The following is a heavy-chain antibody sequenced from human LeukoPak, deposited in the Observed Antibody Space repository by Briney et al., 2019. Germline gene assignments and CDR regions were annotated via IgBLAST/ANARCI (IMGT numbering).Heavy chain of an antibody. V-gene: IGHV4-59*08. CDR1: GGSIRNYY. Sequence: SETLSLTCTVSGGSIRNYYWSWIRQPPGKGLEWTGYLYYSGSTNYNPSLKSRVTISVDTSKNQFSLKLSSVTAADTAVYYCARLGRTVTYGMDVWGQGTTVTVSS. CDR2: LYYSGST. CDR3: ARLGRTVTYGMDV. J-gene: IGHJ6*02. D-gene: IGHD4-17*01.